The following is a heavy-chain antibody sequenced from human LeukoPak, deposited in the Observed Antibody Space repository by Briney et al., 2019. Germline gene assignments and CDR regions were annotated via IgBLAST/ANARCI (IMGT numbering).Heavy chain of an antibody. CDR2: IYSGGST. CDR1: GFTVSSNY. Sequence: GGSLRLSCAASGFTVSSNYMSWVRQAPGKGLEWVSVIYSGGSTYYADSVKGRFTISRDNSKNTLYLQMNSLRAEDTAVYYCAKDRFPPYGSGSYYRPYYFDYWGQGTLVTVSS. V-gene: IGHV3-53*01. D-gene: IGHD3-10*01. J-gene: IGHJ4*02. CDR3: AKDRFPPYGSGSYYRPYYFDY.